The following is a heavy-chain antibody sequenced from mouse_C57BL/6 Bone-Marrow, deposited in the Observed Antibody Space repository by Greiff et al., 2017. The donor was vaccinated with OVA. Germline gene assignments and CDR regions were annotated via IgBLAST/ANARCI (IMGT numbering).Heavy chain of an antibody. J-gene: IGHJ4*01. D-gene: IGHD2-5*01. Sequence: VQLQQSGAELVRPGASVTLSCKASGYTFTDYEMHWVKQTPVHGLEWIGAIDPETGGTAYNQKFKGQAILTADKSSSTAYMELRSLTSEDSAVYYCTRGYSNYYAMDYWCQGTSVTVSS. CDR3: TRGYSNYYAMDY. CDR1: GYTFTDYE. CDR2: IDPETGGT. V-gene: IGHV1-15*01.